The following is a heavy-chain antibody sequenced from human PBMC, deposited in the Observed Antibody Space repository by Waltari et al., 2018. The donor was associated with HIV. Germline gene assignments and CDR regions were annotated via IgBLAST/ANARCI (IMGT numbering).Heavy chain of an antibody. CDR2: IDTSGST. D-gene: IGHD3-3*01. Sequence: QVQLQEACPGTVKPSQPRAPTCTVSGGSISRGSYHWTWIRQPAGKGLELSGGIDTSGSTNYNPTLKSRVDISVDTSKNQFSLKMRSVTAADTAVYYCARAYYDFWSGTGSSGNWFDPWGQGTLVTVSS. CDR1: GGSISRGSYH. V-gene: IGHV4-61*02. CDR3: ARAYYDFWSGTGSSGNWFDP. J-gene: IGHJ5*02.